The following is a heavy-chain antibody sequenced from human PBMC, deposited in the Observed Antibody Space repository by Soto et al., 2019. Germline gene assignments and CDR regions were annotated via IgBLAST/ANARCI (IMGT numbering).Heavy chain of an antibody. J-gene: IGHJ4*02. CDR1: GGSSSGSY. V-gene: IGHV4-59*01. CDR3: ARSVAVPGAHIDY. Sequence: LXLACSVSGGSSSGSYWNWIQQSPGKGLEWLGYVYYTGSTNYSPSLRSRVSISVDTSKNEFSLRLSSVTAADTAVYFCARSVAVPGAHIDYWGQGTQVTVSS. D-gene: IGHD6-19*01. CDR2: VYYTGST.